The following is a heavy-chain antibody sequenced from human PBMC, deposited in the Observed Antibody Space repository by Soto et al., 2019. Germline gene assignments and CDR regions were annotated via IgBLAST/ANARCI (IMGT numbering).Heavy chain of an antibody. CDR1: GFSLSTNGVG. J-gene: IGHJ2*01. V-gene: IGHV2-5*01. Sequence: SGPTLVNPTQTLTLTCTFSGFSLSTNGVGVGWIRQPPGEALEWLALIFWNDDKRYSPSLESRLTITKDTPKTQVVLTMANMAPVDTATYYCAHSLSSGHYVSWYFDLWGRGTLVTVS. D-gene: IGHD3-16*01. CDR2: IFWNDDK. CDR3: AHSLSSGHYVSWYFDL.